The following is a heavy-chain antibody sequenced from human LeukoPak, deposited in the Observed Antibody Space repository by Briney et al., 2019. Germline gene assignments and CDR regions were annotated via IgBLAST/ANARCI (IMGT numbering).Heavy chain of an antibody. D-gene: IGHD3-22*01. CDR3: ARGTYYFDRSGSKNLVPFDY. V-gene: IGHV4-39*01. J-gene: IGHJ4*02. CDR2: LYYSGNT. Sequence: TSETLSLTCVVSGGSISSSINYHWGWVRRPPGKGLDWIGSLYYSGNTYYNPSLKSRVTISVDTSDTSKNQFSLRLSSVTAADTAVYYCARGTYYFDRSGSKNLVPFDYWGQGTLVTVSS. CDR1: GGSISSSINY.